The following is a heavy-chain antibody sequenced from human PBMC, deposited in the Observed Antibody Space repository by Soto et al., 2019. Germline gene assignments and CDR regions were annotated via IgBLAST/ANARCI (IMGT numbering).Heavy chain of an antibody. CDR2: IGDSGAST. V-gene: IGHV3-23*01. D-gene: IGHD1-26*01. J-gene: IGHJ6*04. CDR3: ARGVELAV. Sequence: EVLLLESGGGLVQPGGSLRLSCEASGFSFSSFAMNWVRQAPGKGLEWVSAIGDSGASTYYADSVKGRFTISRDNSRNTLYLQLHSLRAEDTAVYYCARGVELAVWGNGTTVTVSS. CDR1: GFSFSSFA.